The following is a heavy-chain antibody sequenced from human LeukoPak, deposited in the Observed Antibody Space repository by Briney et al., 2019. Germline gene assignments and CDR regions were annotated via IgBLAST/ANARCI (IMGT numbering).Heavy chain of an antibody. CDR2: IYHSGST. Sequence: SETLSLTCAVSGGSISSGGYSWSWIRQPPGKGLEWIGYIYHSGSTYYNPSLKSRVTISVDRSKNQFSLKLSPVTAADTAVYYCAGRLWFGDGRVFDPWGQGTLVTVSS. J-gene: IGHJ5*02. D-gene: IGHD3-10*01. CDR3: AGRLWFGDGRVFDP. V-gene: IGHV4-30-2*01. CDR1: GGSISSGGYS.